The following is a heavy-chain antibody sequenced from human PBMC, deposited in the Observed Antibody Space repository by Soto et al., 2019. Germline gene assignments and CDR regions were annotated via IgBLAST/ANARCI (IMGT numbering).Heavy chain of an antibody. CDR3: EVTTGY. J-gene: IGHJ4*02. V-gene: IGHV1-8*01. D-gene: IGHD2-21*02. CDR1: GYTFTDYD. Sequence: QVQVVQSRTEVKKPGASVKVSCKTSGYTFTDYDINWVRQTTGQGLEWMGWMSPDSGNAGYAQQFQGRVTMTSNTSTNTAYMEMRSLRSEDTAMYYCEVTTGYWGQGTMVTVSS. CDR2: MSPDSGNA.